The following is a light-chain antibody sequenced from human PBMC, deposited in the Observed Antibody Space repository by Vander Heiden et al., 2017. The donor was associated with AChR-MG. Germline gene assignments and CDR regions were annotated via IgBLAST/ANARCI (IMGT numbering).Light chain of an antibody. J-gene: IGLJ2*01. CDR2: QDI. CDR1: KSEKKY. CDR3: QAWDRNTVI. Sequence: SYELTQPPSVSVSPGQTATITCSRDKSEKKYVSWYHQKPGQAAGLVIFQDIKRPAGIPERFSGSNSGNTATLTISGTQAVDEADYYCQAWDRNTVIFGGGTKLTVL. V-gene: IGLV3-1*01.